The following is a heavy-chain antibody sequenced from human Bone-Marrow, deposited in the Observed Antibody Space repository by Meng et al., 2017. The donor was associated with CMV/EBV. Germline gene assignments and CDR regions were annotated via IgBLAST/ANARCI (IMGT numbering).Heavy chain of an antibody. V-gene: IGHV1-69*05. J-gene: IGHJ5*02. CDR3: ARSGDCSSTSCKRWFAPYAPRNKKNWFDP. CDR1: GGTFSSYA. CDR2: IIPIFGTA. Sequence: SVKVSCKASGGTFSSYAISWVRQAPGQGLEWMGGIIPIFGTANYAQKFQGRVTMTRNTSISTAYMELSSLRSEDTAAYYCARSGDCSSTSCKRWFAPYAPRNKKNWFDPWGQGTLVTVSS. D-gene: IGHD2-2*01.